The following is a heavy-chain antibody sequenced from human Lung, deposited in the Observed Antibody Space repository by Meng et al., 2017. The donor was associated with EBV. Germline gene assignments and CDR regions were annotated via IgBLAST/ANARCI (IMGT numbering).Heavy chain of an antibody. V-gene: IGHV4-4*02. J-gene: IGHJ5*02. CDR2: IYHSGNT. CDR1: GGSISSSDW. CDR3: ASLAAAGWFDP. D-gene: IGHD6-13*01. Sequence: QVQLQESGPGLVKPSGPLFITCACPGGSISSSDWWSWVRQPPGKGLEWIGEIYHSGNTIYNPSLKSRVTISVDKSKNQFSLKVNSVTAADTAVYYCASLAAAGWFDPWGQGTLVTVSS.